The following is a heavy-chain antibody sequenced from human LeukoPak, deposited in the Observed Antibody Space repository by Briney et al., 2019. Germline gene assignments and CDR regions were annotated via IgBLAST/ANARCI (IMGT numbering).Heavy chain of an antibody. CDR1: GFTFSSYE. CDR2: ISSSGSTI. D-gene: IGHD1-26*01. J-gene: IGHJ4*02. V-gene: IGHV3-48*03. CDR3: AKDSLRERIVGSTTRGVNDY. Sequence: GGSLRLSCAASGFTFSSYEMNWVRQAPGKGLEWVSYISSSGSTIYYADSVKGRFTISRDNSNNTVYLQMNSLRGEDTAVYYCAKDSLRERIVGSTTRGVNDYWGQGTLVTVSS.